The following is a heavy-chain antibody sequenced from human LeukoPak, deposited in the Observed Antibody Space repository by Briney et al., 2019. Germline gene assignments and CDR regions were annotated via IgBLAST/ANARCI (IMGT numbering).Heavy chain of an antibody. Sequence: PGGSLRLSCAASGFTFSSYSMNWVRQAPGKGLEWVSSISSSSSYIYYADSVKGRLTISRDNAKNSLYLQMNSLRAEDTAVYYCARVAYGSGSYQDYWGQGTLVTVSS. CDR1: GFTFSSYS. J-gene: IGHJ4*02. CDR3: ARVAYGSGSYQDY. V-gene: IGHV3-21*01. CDR2: ISSSSSYI. D-gene: IGHD3-10*01.